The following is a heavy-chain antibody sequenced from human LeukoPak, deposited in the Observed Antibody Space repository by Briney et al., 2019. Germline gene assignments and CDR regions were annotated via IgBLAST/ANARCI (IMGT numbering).Heavy chain of an antibody. D-gene: IGHD4-17*01. CDR3: ASGNGDYAPHWFAP. J-gene: IGHJ5*02. CDR2: IIPIFGIA. V-gene: IGHV1-69*04. CDR1: GGTFSSYA. Sequence: ASVKVSCKASGGTFSSYAISWVRQAPGHGLEWMGRIIPIFGIANYAQKFQGRVTITADKSTSTAYMELSSLRSEDTAVYYCASGNGDYAPHWFAPWGQGTLVTVSS.